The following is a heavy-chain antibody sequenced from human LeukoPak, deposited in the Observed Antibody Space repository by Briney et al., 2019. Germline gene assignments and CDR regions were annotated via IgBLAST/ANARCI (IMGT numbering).Heavy chain of an antibody. Sequence: GGSLRLSCAASRFTFSRYWMTWVRQAPGKGLEWVANIKQDGSEKYYVDSVKGRFTISRDNAKNSLYLQMNSLRAEDTAVYYCASGSAGPSGGSFLVDWGQGTLVTVSS. CDR1: RFTFSRYW. CDR2: IKQDGSEK. D-gene: IGHD2-15*01. CDR3: ASGSAGPSGGSFLVD. V-gene: IGHV3-7*01. J-gene: IGHJ4*02.